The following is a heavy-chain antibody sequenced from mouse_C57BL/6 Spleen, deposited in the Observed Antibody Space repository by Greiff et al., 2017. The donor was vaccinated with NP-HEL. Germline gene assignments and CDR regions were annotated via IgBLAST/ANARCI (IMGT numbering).Heavy chain of an antibody. J-gene: IGHJ1*03. V-gene: IGHV14-1*01. CDR2: IDPEDGDT. D-gene: IGHD1-1*01. CDR3: TMYYGSRHWYFDV. Sequence: VQLQQSGAELVRPGASVKLSCTASGFHINDYYMHWVTQRPEQGLEWIGRIDPEDGDTDYAPKFKGKATMTADTSSNTAYLQLSSLTAEYTAVYYCTMYYGSRHWYFDVWGTGTTVTVSS. CDR1: GFHINDYY.